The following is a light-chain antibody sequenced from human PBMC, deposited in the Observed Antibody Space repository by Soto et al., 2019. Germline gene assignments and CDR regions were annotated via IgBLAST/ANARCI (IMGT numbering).Light chain of an antibody. V-gene: IGKV3-20*01. J-gene: IGKJ1*01. CDR1: QSVYSTF. CDR2: GVS. Sequence: EIVLTQSPGPLSMSPGERVTLSCRASQSVYSTFFAWYQKKPGEAPRLLMYGVSKRATGIPDRFSGSGSVTDFTLTITRLEPEDFAVYYCQQYMSSVTFGQGTRVEI. CDR3: QQYMSSVT.